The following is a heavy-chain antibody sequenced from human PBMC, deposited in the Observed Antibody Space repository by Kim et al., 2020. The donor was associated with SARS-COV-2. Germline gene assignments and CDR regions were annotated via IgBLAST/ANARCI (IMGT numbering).Heavy chain of an antibody. Sequence: SETLSLTCTVSGGSVSSGNHYWTWIRQPPGKRLEWIGYIYHSGSSNYNPSLTSRITISVDTSRNLFSLNVSSVTAADTAVYYCARAVSGSSYGYALLDY. J-gene: IGHJ4*01. D-gene: IGHD5-18*01. CDR1: GGSVSSGNHY. CDR3: ARAVSGSSYGYALLDY. V-gene: IGHV4-61*01. CDR2: IYHSGSS.